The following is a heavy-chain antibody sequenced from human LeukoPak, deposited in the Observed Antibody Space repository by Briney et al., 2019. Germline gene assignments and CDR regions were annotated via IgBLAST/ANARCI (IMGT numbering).Heavy chain of an antibody. CDR1: GFTFSSYA. CDR2: ILDSGYST. D-gene: IGHD3-16*01. J-gene: IGHJ6*03. Sequence: GGSLRLSCAASGFTFSSYAMSWVRQAPGKGLEWVSGILDSGYSTYYANSVKGRFTISRDNSKNTLYLQMNSLRAEDTAVYYCAKLGGHPLHNYYVGVWGKRTTVAVSS. CDR3: AKLGGHPLHNYYVGV. V-gene: IGHV3-23*01.